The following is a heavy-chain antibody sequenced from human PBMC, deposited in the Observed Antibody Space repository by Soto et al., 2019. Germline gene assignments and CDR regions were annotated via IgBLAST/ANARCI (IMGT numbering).Heavy chain of an antibody. V-gene: IGHV1-69*08. CDR3: AKDDYYYSSGYSLY. J-gene: IGHJ4*02. CDR2: IIPILGIA. D-gene: IGHD3-22*01. CDR1: GGTFSSYS. Sequence: QVQLVQSGAEVKKPGSSVKVSCKASGGTFSSYSISWVRQAPGQGLEWMGRIIPILGIANYAQKFQGRVPXSAHNSTRTDYMELSTLRSEATAVDYCAKDDYYYSSGYSLYWGQGTLVSVSS.